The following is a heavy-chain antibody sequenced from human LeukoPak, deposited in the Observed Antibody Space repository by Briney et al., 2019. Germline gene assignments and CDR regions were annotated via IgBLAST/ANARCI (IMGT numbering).Heavy chain of an antibody. CDR2: ISGSGGST. D-gene: IGHD2-15*01. CDR3: AKDILKLAATGGFDY. Sequence: GGSLRLSYAASGFTFSSYAMSWVRQAPGKGLEWVSAISGSGGSTYYADSVKGWFTISRDNSKNTLYLQMNSLRAEDTAVYYCAKDILKLAATGGFDYWGQGTLVTVSS. CDR1: GFTFSSYA. J-gene: IGHJ4*02. V-gene: IGHV3-23*01.